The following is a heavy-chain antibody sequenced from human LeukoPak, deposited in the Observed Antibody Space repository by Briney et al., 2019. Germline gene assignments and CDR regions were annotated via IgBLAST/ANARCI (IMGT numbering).Heavy chain of an antibody. D-gene: IGHD5-24*01. CDR2: INPSGGNT. J-gene: IGHJ3*02. CDR1: GYTFTNYY. V-gene: IGHV1-46*01. CDR3: ARVRDGYNDAYDI. Sequence: ASVKVSCKASGYTFTNYYIHWVRQAPGQGLEWMGLINPSGGNTNYAQNFQGRVTMTRDTSTSTVYMGLSSLRPEDTAVYYCARVRDGYNDAYDIWGQGTMVTVPS.